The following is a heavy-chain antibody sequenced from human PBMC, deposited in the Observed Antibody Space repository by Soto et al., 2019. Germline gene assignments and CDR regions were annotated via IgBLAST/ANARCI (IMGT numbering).Heavy chain of an antibody. CDR2: ISAYNGNT. J-gene: IGHJ4*02. CDR3: ARDYYYGSGSYYKGGSDY. V-gene: IGHV1-18*01. D-gene: IGHD3-10*01. Sequence: QVQLVQSGAEVKKPGASVKVSCKASGYTFPSYGISWVRQAPGQGLEWMGWISAYNGNTNYAQKLQGRVTMTTDTSTSTAYMEQRSLRSDDTAVYYCARDYYYGSGSYYKGGSDYWGQGTLVTVSS. CDR1: GYTFPSYG.